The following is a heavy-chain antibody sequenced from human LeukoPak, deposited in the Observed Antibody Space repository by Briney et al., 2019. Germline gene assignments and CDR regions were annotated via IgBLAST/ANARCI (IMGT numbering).Heavy chain of an antibody. V-gene: IGHV3-7*01. Sequence: GGSLRLSCTASGFTFRSFWMSWVRQAAGKGPEWVANIKQDGTEKNFVDSVKGRFIISRDNAKNSLYLQMNSLRAEDTAVYYCARDGTTVTKRFDYWGQGTLVTVSS. CDR1: GFTFRSFW. CDR2: IKQDGTEK. CDR3: ARDGTTVTKRFDY. D-gene: IGHD4-11*01. J-gene: IGHJ4*02.